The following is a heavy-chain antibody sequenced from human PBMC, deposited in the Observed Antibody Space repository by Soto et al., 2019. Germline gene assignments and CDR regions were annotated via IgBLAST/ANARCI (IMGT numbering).Heavy chain of an antibody. CDR1: GFTFSSYA. CDR2: ISYDGSNK. V-gene: IGHV3-30-3*01. Sequence: QVQLVESGGGVAQPGRSLRLSCAASGFTFSSYAMHWVRQAPGKGLEWVAVISYDGSNKYYADSVKGRFTISRDNSKNTLYLQMNSLRAEDTAVYYCATGEHDYGDLYAFDIWGQGTMVTVSS. CDR3: ATGEHDYGDLYAFDI. J-gene: IGHJ3*02. D-gene: IGHD4-17*01.